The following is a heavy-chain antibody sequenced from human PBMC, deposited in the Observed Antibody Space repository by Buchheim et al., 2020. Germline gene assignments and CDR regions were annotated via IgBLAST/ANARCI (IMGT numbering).Heavy chain of an antibody. CDR3: ARPWDSSCWPFDY. CDR2: ICSDGSNT. V-gene: IGHV3-33*01. J-gene: IGHJ4*02. D-gene: IGHD6-19*01. CDR1: GFTFSSYG. Sequence: QVQLVESGGGVVQPGRSLRLSCAASGFTFSSYGMHWVRQAPGKGLVWVAVICSDGSNTYYADSVKGRFTISRDNSKNTLYLQMNSLRAEDTAVYYCARPWDSSCWPFDYWGQGTL.